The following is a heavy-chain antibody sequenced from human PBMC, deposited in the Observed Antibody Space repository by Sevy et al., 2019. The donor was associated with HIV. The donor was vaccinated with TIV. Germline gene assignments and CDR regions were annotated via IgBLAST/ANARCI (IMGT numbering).Heavy chain of an antibody. Sequence: GGSLRLSCAASGFTFDDYGMTWVRQTPGKGLEWVSGINWNGGRTGYADSVKGRFTVSRDNAKNFLYLQMKSLGAEDTALYYCARSLGYCTNLCSHSDYRGQGTLVTVSS. V-gene: IGHV3-20*04. CDR2: INWNGGRT. J-gene: IGHJ4*02. CDR3: ARSLGYCTNLCSHSDY. D-gene: IGHD2-8*01. CDR1: GFTFDDYG.